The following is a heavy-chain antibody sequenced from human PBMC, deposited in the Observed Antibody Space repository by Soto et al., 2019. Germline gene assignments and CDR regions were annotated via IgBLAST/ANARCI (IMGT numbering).Heavy chain of an antibody. CDR2: IYSGGST. Sequence: GGSLRLSCAASGFTVSSNYMSWVRQAPGKGLEWVSVIYSGGSTRYADSVKGRFTISRDNSKNTLYLQMNSLRAEDTAVYYCARVSWRCSSTSCYAYWGQGTLVTVSS. CDR3: ARVSWRCSSTSCYAY. J-gene: IGHJ4*02. V-gene: IGHV3-66*01. D-gene: IGHD2-2*01. CDR1: GFTVSSNY.